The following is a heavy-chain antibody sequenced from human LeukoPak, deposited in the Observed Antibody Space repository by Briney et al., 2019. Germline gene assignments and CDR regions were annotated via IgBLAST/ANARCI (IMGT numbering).Heavy chain of an antibody. Sequence: GASVKVSCKASGYTFTSYGISWVRQAPGQGLEWMGWISAYNGNTNYAQKLQGRVTMTTDTSTSTAYMELRSLRSDDTAVYYCARTLYDYSGNQARELSDYWGQGTLVTVSS. D-gene: IGHD4-23*01. J-gene: IGHJ4*02. CDR2: ISAYNGNT. CDR1: GYTFTSYG. CDR3: ARTLYDYSGNQARELSDY. V-gene: IGHV1-18*01.